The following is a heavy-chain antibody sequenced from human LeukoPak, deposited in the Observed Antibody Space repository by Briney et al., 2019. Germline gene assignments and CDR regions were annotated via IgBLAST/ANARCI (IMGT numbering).Heavy chain of an antibody. D-gene: IGHD3-10*01. CDR1: GFTFSSYG. Sequence: GRSLRLSCAASGFTFSSYGMTWVRHAPGKGLELVSYVSRSGSTIYYADSVKGRFTISRDSAQNSLYLQMNSLRAEDTALYYCARRTGDTFDIWGQGTMVTVSS. CDR3: ARRTGDTFDI. J-gene: IGHJ3*02. V-gene: IGHV3-48*03. CDR2: VSRSGSTI.